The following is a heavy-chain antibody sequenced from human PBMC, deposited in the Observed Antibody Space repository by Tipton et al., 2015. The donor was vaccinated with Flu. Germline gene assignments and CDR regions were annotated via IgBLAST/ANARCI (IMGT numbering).Heavy chain of an antibody. CDR1: GGSISSGSYY. D-gene: IGHD5-18*01. V-gene: IGHV4-61*02. CDR2: IYTGGST. J-gene: IGHJ6*02. CDR3: ARGGYSYGYGKSYYYYGMDV. Sequence: TLSLTCTVSGGSISSGSYYWSWIRQPAGKGLEWIGRIYTGGSTNYNPSLKSRVTISVDTSKNQFSLKLSSVTAADTAVYYCARGGYSYGYGKSYYYYGMDVWGQGTTVTVSS.